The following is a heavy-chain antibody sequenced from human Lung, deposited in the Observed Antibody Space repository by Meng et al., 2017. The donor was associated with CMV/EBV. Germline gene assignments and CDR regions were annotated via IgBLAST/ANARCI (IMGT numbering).Heavy chain of an antibody. CDR1: GFTFKNYG. J-gene: IGHJ6*02. CDR2: TSYDGYNK. D-gene: IGHD7-27*01. CDR3: ARGLKYPGDYYGVDV. Sequence: SVXVSXAASGFTFKNYGIHWLRQAPGKGLEWVAVTSYDGYNKYYADSLKGRFTISRDNSKYTLYLQMNRLRAEDSAVYYCARGLKYPGDYYGVDVWGQGTXVTV. V-gene: IGHV3-30-3*01.